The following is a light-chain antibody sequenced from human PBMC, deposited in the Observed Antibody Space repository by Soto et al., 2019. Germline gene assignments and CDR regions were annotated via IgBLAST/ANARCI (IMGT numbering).Light chain of an antibody. Sequence: DIQMTQSPSSLSASVGDRVTITCRASQNINSYLNWYQQKPGKAPKLLIYDASSLQSGVPSRFSGSGSGTDFTLTISSLQPEDFATYYCQQSDSTLYTFGQGTKLEIK. J-gene: IGKJ2*01. CDR3: QQSDSTLYT. CDR2: DAS. V-gene: IGKV1-39*01. CDR1: QNINSY.